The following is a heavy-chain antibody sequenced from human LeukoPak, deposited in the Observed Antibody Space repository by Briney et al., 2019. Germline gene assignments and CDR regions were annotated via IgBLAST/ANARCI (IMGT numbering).Heavy chain of an antibody. J-gene: IGHJ4*02. V-gene: IGHV4-31*03. Sequence: SETLSLTCTVSGGSISSGGYYWSWIRQHPGKGLEWIGYIYYSGSTYYNPSLKSRVTISVDTSKNQFSLKLSSVTAADTAVYYCARGPRGYSYGLVYFDYWGQGTLVTGSS. CDR3: ARGPRGYSYGLVYFDY. CDR1: GGSISSGGYY. CDR2: IYYSGST. D-gene: IGHD5-18*01.